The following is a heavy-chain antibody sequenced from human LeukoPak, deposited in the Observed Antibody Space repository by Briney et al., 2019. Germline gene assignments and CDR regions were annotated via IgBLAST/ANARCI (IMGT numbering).Heavy chain of an antibody. Sequence: ASVKVSCKASGYTFTGYYMHWVRQAPGQGLEWMGWINPNSGGTNYAQKFQGRVTMTRDTSISTAYMELSRLRSDDTAVYYCASDSASIAVAGTFDYWGQGTLVTVSS. V-gene: IGHV1-2*02. J-gene: IGHJ4*02. D-gene: IGHD6-19*01. CDR3: ASDSASIAVAGTFDY. CDR1: GYTFTGYY. CDR2: INPNSGGT.